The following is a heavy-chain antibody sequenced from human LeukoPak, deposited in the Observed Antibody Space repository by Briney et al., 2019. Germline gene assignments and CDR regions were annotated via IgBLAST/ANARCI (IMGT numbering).Heavy chain of an antibody. J-gene: IGHJ6*02. V-gene: IGHV3-43*02. Sequence: GGSLRLSCAASGFTFGHYAMHWVRQAPGKGLEWVSVISGDGDGAHYIDSVKGRFSISRDQSRNSLHLQMDTLRAEDTAVYYCAKDRGGFFGSGTSYYFYGMDVWGQGTTVIVSS. D-gene: IGHD3-10*01. CDR2: ISGDGDGA. CDR3: AKDRGGFFGSGTSYYFYGMDV. CDR1: GFTFGHYA.